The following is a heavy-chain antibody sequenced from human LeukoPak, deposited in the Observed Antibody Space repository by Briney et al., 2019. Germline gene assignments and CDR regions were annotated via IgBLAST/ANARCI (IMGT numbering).Heavy chain of an antibody. V-gene: IGHV4-34*01. CDR3: ARLSAAGENYFDY. J-gene: IGHJ4*02. CDR2: INHSGST. Sequence: SETLSLTCAVYGGSFSGYYWSWIRQPPGKGLEWIGEINHSGSTNYNPSLKSRVTISVDTSKNQFPLKLSSVTAADTAVYYCARLSAAGENYFDYWGQGTLVTVSS. D-gene: IGHD6-13*01. CDR1: GGSFSGYY.